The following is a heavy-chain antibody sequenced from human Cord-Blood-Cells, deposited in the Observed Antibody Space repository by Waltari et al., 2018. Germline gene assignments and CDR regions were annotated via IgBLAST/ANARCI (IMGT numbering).Heavy chain of an antibody. Sequence: QLQLQESGPGLVKPSETLSLTCTVSGGSISSSSYYWGWIRQPPGKGLEWIGSIYYSGRTSYNPSLKSRVTISVDTSKNQFSLKLSSVTAADTAVYYCASFERGSAGYWGQGTLVTVSS. J-gene: IGHJ4*02. V-gene: IGHV4-39*07. CDR2: IYYSGRT. D-gene: IGHD3-9*01. CDR3: ASFERGSAGY. CDR1: GGSISSSSYY.